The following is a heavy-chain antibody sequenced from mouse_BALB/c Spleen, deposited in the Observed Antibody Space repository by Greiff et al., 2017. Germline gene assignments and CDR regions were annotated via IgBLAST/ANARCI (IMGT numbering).Heavy chain of an antibody. CDR2: ISSGGSYT. CDR1: GFTFSSYA. CDR3: ARDLGSRYAMDY. D-gene: IGHD1-1*01. J-gene: IGHJ4*01. Sequence: EVKVVESGGGLVKPGGSLKLSCAASGFTFSSYAMSWVRQSPEKRLEWVAEISSGGSYTYYPDTVTGRFTISRDNAKNTLYLEMSSLRSEDTAMYDCARDLGSRYAMDYWGQGTSVTVSA. V-gene: IGHV5-9-4*01.